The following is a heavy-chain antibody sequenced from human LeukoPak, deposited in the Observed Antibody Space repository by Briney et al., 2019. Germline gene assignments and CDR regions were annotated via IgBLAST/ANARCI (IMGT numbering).Heavy chain of an antibody. CDR3: ARPTITIFGVVDDAFDI. CDR1: GGSFSGYY. D-gene: IGHD3-3*01. CDR2: INHSGST. V-gene: IGHV4-34*01. J-gene: IGHJ3*02. Sequence: SETLSLTCAVYGGSFSGYYWSWIRQPPGKGLEWIGEINHSGSTNYNPSLKSRVTISVDTSKNQFSLKLSSVTAADMAVYYCARPTITIFGVVDDAFDIWGQGTMVTVSS.